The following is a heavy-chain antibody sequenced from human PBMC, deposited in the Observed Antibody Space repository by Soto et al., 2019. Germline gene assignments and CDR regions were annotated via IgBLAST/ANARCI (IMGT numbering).Heavy chain of an antibody. D-gene: IGHD3-3*01. V-gene: IGHV5-51*01. Sequence: GESLKISCKGSGYSFTSYWIGWVRQMPGKGLEWMGIIYPGDSDTRYSPSFQGQVTISADKSISTAYLQWSSLKASDTAMYYCASSRWEWPNYYYYGMDVWGQGTTVTVSS. CDR1: GYSFTSYW. CDR2: IYPGDSDT. CDR3: ASSRWEWPNYYYYGMDV. J-gene: IGHJ6*02.